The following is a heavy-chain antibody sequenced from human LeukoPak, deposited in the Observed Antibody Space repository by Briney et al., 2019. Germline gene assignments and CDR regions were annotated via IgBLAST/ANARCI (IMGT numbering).Heavy chain of an antibody. Sequence: PSETLSLTCTVSGGSISSGSYYWSWIRQPAGKGLEWIGRIYTSGSTNYNPSLKSRVTISVDTSKNQFSLKLSSVTAADTAVYYCARLPGYSYGPHFDYWGQGTLVTVSS. CDR3: ARLPGYSYGPHFDY. V-gene: IGHV4-61*02. J-gene: IGHJ4*02. D-gene: IGHD5-18*01. CDR2: IYTSGST. CDR1: GGSISSGSYY.